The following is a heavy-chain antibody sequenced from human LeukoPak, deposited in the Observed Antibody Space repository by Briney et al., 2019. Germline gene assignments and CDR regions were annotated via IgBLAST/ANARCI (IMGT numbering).Heavy chain of an antibody. CDR1: GYSFTSYW. CDR2: IYPGDSDT. V-gene: IGHV5-51*01. J-gene: IGHJ4*02. CDR3: ARRGEMASVFDY. Sequence: GESPKTLTKGSGYSFTSYWICWLRQMPGKGLEWMGIIYPGDSDTRYSPSFQGQVTISADKSISTAYLQWSSLKASDTAMYYCARRGEMASVFDYRGRATMVSVSS. D-gene: IGHD5-24*01.